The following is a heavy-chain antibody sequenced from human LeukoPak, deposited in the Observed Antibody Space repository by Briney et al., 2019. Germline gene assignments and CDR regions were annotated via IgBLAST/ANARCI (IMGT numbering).Heavy chain of an antibody. J-gene: IGHJ4*02. CDR2: IYYSGST. CDR1: GGSLSNYY. D-gene: IGHD4-17*01. V-gene: IGHV4-59*08. Sequence: SETLSLTCSVSGGSLSNYYWSWIRQPPGKRLEWIGYIYYSGSTNYNPSLKSRVTISVDTSKNQFSLKLSSVTAADTAVYYCARLVDYGDSFDYWGQGTLVTVSS. CDR3: ARLVDYGDSFDY.